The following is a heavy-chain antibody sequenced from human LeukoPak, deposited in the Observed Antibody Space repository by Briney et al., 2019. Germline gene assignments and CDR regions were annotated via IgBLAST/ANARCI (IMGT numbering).Heavy chain of an antibody. CDR3: ASAPCLANFWTGYPHY. CDR2: INSDGTTT. J-gene: IGHJ4*02. V-gene: IGHV3-74*01. CDR1: GFSFSNSW. D-gene: IGHD3/OR15-3a*01. Sequence: GGSPRLSCAASGFSFSNSWIHWVRQAPGKGLVWVSRINSDGTTTYYADSVKGRFTISRDNAKNTLFLQMNSQRPEDTALYYFASAPCLANFWTGYPHYWGQGTLVTVSS.